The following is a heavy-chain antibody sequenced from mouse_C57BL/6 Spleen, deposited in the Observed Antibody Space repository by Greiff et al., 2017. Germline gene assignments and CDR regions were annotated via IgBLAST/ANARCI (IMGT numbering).Heavy chain of an antibody. V-gene: IGHV6-6*01. CDR1: GFTFSDAW. CDR3: TRGYYYGSPYYAMDY. D-gene: IGHD1-1*01. CDR2: IRNKANNHAT. Sequence: EVKVEESGGGLVQPGGSMKLSCAASGFTFSDAWMDWVRQSPEKGLEWVAEIRNKANNHATYYAESVKGRFTISRDDSKSSVYLQMNSLRAEDTGIYYCTRGYYYGSPYYAMDYWGQGTSVTVSS. J-gene: IGHJ4*01.